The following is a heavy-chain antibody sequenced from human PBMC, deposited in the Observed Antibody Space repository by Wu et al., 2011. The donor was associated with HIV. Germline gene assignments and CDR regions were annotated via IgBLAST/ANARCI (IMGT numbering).Heavy chain of an antibody. J-gene: IGHJ6*02. CDR2: FDPEDGKM. Sequence: QVQLIQSGAEVKKPGASVKVSCKVSGYTLTKLSVHWVRQVPGKGLEWMGGFDPEDGKMIYAQKFQGRVIMTEDTSTDTAYMELNSLRSEDTAVYYCAKRNYYSLGRHPPGYGMDVWGQGTTVTVXS. CDR3: AKRNYYSLGRHPPGYGMDV. V-gene: IGHV1-24*01. CDR1: GYTLTKLS. D-gene: IGHD3-10*01.